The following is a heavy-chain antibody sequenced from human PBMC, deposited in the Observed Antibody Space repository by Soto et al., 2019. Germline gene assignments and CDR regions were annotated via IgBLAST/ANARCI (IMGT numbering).Heavy chain of an antibody. D-gene: IGHD5-12*01. J-gene: IGHJ5*01. V-gene: IGHV3-30-3*01. CDR2: ISYDGSNK. CDR3: ARASSGYDVVLCLDS. Sequence: QVQLVESGGGVVQPGRSLRLSCAASGFTFSSYAMHWFRQAPGKGLEWVAVISYDGSNKYYADSVKGRFTISRDNSKNTLYLQMNSLRAEDTAVYYCARASSGYDVVLCLDSWCQGTLVTVSS. CDR1: GFTFSSYA.